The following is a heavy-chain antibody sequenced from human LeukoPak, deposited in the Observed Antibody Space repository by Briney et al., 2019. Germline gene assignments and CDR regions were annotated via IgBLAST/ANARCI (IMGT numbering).Heavy chain of an antibody. Sequence: GASVKVSCKASGGTFSSYAISWVRQAPGQGLEWMGRIIPIFGIANYAQKFQGRVTITADKSTSTAYMELSSLRSEDTAVYYCARAGYSYVTFDYWGQGTLVTVSS. D-gene: IGHD5-18*01. J-gene: IGHJ4*02. CDR1: GGTFSSYA. CDR3: ARAGYSYVTFDY. V-gene: IGHV1-69*04. CDR2: IIPIFGIA.